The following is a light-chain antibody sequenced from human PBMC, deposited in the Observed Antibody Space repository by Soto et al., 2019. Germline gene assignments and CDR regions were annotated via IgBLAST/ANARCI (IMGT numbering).Light chain of an antibody. CDR3: QHGYTYPYT. CDR2: AAS. Sequence: DIQMTQSPSSLSASVGDRVTITCRASQTIDTYLNWYQHKPGEVPKLLVYAASSLHSGVPSRFAGSGFGTDFTLTITDLQSDDVATYYCQHGYTYPYTFGQGTKLEI. CDR1: QTIDTY. V-gene: IGKV1-39*01. J-gene: IGKJ2*01.